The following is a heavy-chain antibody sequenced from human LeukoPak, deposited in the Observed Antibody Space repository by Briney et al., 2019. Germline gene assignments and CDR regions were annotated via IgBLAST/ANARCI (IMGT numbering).Heavy chain of an antibody. CDR3: ARVTRFNQFGELWFDY. D-gene: IGHD3-10*01. V-gene: IGHV4-34*01. CDR1: GGSFSSYY. Sequence: SETLSLTCAVYGGSFSSYYWSWIRQPPGKGLEWIGQTTHSGSTHYNPSLKSRVTISLDTSKSQFSLKLSSVTAADTAVYYCARVTRFNQFGELWFDYWGQGTLLTVSS. CDR2: TTHSGST. J-gene: IGHJ4*02.